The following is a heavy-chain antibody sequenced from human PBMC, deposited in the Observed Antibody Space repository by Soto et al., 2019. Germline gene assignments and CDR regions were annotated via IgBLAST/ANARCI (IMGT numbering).Heavy chain of an antibody. J-gene: IGHJ4*01. CDR3: TRHGSDSSGYYRYDY. V-gene: IGHV3-73*01. CDR2: IRSKANSYAT. Sequence: PGGSLRVSCAASGFTFSGSAMHWVRQASGKGLEWVGRIRSKANSYATAYAASVKGRFTISRDDSKNTAYLQMNSLKTEDTAVYYCTRHGSDSSGYYRYDYWGQGTLVTVSS. D-gene: IGHD3-22*01. CDR1: GFTFSGSA.